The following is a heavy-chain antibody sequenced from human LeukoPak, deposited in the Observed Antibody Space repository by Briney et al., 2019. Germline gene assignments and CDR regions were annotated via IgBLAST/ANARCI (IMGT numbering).Heavy chain of an antibody. Sequence: GASVMVSCKASGYTFTDYYIHWVRQAPGQGLEWMGWIIPNSGDTNYAQKFQGRVTITRDTSITTAYLELTGLISDDSAVYSCARGGGGAATGFHWGQGSLVTVSS. CDR1: GYTFTDYY. V-gene: IGHV1-2*02. J-gene: IGHJ4*02. D-gene: IGHD1-1*01. CDR3: ARGGGGAATGFH. CDR2: IIPNSGDT.